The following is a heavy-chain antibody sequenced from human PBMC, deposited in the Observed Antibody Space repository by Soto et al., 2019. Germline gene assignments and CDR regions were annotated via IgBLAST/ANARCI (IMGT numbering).Heavy chain of an antibody. CDR1: GFTFSSYG. CDR3: AKGDSDFWASFDY. D-gene: IGHD3-3*01. Sequence: GGSLRLSCAASGFTFSSYGIHWGRQAPGKGLEWVAAISYDESKKHYADSVKGRFTISRDNSKNTLFLQMNSLRAEDTAVYYCAKGDSDFWASFDYWGQGTLVTVSS. CDR2: ISYDESKK. J-gene: IGHJ4*02. V-gene: IGHV3-30*18.